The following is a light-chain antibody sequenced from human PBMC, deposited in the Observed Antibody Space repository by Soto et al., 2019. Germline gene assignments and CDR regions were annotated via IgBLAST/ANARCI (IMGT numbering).Light chain of an antibody. CDR1: QSIRHY. V-gene: IGKV1-5*01. J-gene: IGKJ1*01. CDR2: GAS. CDR3: QHHNSYSQT. Sequence: DIQMTRSPPTLSASVGDRVTITCRASQSIRHYLAWYQQKPGKAPKLLIYGASTLQSGVPSRFSGSGSGTEFTLTISSLQPDDFGTYFCQHHNSYSQTFGQGTKVEIK.